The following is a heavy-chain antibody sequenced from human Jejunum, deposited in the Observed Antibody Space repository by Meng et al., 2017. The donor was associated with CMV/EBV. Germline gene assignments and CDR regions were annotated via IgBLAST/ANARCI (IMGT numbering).Heavy chain of an antibody. CDR1: GYTFNGHY. V-gene: IGHV1-2*02. CDR2: INANTGDT. D-gene: IGHD6-13*01. CDR3: ARDMTSTWYGGSDL. J-gene: IGHJ5*02. Sequence: SGYTFNGHYMHWVRQAPGQGLEWMGWINANTGDTNYAQKFQGRVTMTRDTSITTAYMDLSSLTSDDAAVYYCARDMTSTWYGGSDLWGQGTLVTVSS.